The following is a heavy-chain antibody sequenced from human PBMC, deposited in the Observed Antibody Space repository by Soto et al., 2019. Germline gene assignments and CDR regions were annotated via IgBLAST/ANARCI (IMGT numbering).Heavy chain of an antibody. CDR1: GFTLSSHA. V-gene: IGHV3-30-3*01. Sequence: QVQLVESGGGVVQPGRSLRLSCAVSGFTLSSHAMHWVRQAPGRALGWVALILSDGSNKYYADSVKGRFTTSRDNSKNTMYLQMNSLSVEDTAVYYCARDDEGGSDCDLGYWGQGALVTVSS. D-gene: IGHD1-26*01. CDR3: ARDDEGGSDCDLGY. J-gene: IGHJ4*02. CDR2: ILSDGSNK.